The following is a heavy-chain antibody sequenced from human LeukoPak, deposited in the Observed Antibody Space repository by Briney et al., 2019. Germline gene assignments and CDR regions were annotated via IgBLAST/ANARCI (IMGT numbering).Heavy chain of an antibody. D-gene: IGHD6-19*01. CDR2: IWYDGSNK. CDR3: ARGAMSSGWYRPDY. V-gene: IGHV3-33*01. Sequence: GRSLRPSCAASGFTFSSYGMHWVRQAPGKGLEWVAVIWYDGSNKYYADSVKGRFTISRDNSKNTLYLQMNSLRAEDTAVYYCARGAMSSGWYRPDYWGQGTLVTVSS. CDR1: GFTFSSYG. J-gene: IGHJ4*02.